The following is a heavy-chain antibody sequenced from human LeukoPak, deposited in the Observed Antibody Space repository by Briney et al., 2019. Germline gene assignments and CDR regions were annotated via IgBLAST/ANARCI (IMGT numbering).Heavy chain of an antibody. CDR3: ARQGSGSYYSDY. J-gene: IGHJ4*02. V-gene: IGHV4-39*01. CDR1: GGSISSSSYY. Sequence: SETLSLTCTVSGGSISSSSYYWGWIRXXXXXXXXWIGSIYYSGSTYYNPSLKSRVTISVDTSKNQFSLKLSSVTAADTAVYYCARQGSGSYYSDYWGQGTLVTVSS. CDR2: IYYSGST. D-gene: IGHD3-10*01.